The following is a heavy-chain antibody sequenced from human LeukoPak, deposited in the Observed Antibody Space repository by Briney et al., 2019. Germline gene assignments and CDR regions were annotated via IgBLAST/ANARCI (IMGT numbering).Heavy chain of an antibody. CDR2: IIPIFGTA. CDR1: GGTFSSYA. J-gene: IGHJ4*02. D-gene: IGHD2-2*01. Sequence: SVKVSCKASGGTFSSYAISWVRQAPGQGLEWMGGIIPIFGTANYAQKFQGRVTTTTDESTSTAYMELSSLRSEDTAVYYCARVRYCSSTSCYGSEYYFDYWGQGTLVTVSS. V-gene: IGHV1-69*05. CDR3: ARVRYCSSTSCYGSEYYFDY.